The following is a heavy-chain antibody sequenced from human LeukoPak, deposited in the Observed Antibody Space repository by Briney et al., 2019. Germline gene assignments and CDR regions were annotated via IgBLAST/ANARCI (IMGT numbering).Heavy chain of an antibody. CDR3: ARDASGSRPNY. V-gene: IGHV3-53*01. D-gene: IGHD3-10*01. J-gene: IGHJ4*02. CDR2: IDATGST. CDR1: GFTASSDY. Sequence: PGGSLRLSCAASGFTASSDYMTWVRQAPGKGLEWVSSIDATGSTNYADSVRGRFTLSRDNSKNPLYLRMSGLRAEDTAVYYCARDASGSRPNYWGQGTLVTVTS.